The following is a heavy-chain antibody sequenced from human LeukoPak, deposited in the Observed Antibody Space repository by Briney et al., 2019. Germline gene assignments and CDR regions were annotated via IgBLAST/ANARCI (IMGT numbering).Heavy chain of an antibody. CDR1: GYTFTGYY. CDR3: TRGRGGTIVRGYMDY. Sequence: ASVKVSCKASGYTFTGYYMHWVRQATGQGLEWMGWMNSNSGNTGYAQKFQGRVTMTRDTSMSTAYMELSSLRFEDTAVYYCTRGRGGTIVRGYMDYWGQGTLVTVSS. J-gene: IGHJ4*02. V-gene: IGHV1-8*02. D-gene: IGHD3-10*01. CDR2: MNSNSGNT.